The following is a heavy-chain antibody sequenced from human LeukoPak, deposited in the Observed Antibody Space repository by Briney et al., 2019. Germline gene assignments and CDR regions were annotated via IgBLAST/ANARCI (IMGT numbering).Heavy chain of an antibody. CDR2: ISGSGGST. D-gene: IGHD4-17*01. Sequence: PGGSLRLSCAASGFTFSSYAMSWVRQAPGKGLEWVSAISGSGGSTYYADSVKGRFTISRDNSKNTLYLQMNSLRAEDTAAYYCAKDQGAVDYGDFDYWGQGTLVTVSS. V-gene: IGHV3-23*01. J-gene: IGHJ4*02. CDR3: AKDQGAVDYGDFDY. CDR1: GFTFSSYA.